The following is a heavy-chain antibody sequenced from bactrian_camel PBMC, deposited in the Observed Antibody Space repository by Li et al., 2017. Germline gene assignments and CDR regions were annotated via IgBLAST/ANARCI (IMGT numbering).Heavy chain of an antibody. CDR1: GDLYRSYC. CDR3: AADGGLSDCSSSFQDYEYNF. D-gene: IGHD2*01. V-gene: IGHV3S53*01. CDR2: FGPDGDA. Sequence: VESGGGSVQAGGSLRLSCVASGDLYRSYCMGWFRQAPGTEREGVAAFGPDGDATYAESVKGRFTISRDNTKNTLFLQMNTLKPEGTGMYYCAADGGLSDCSSSFQDYEYNFWGRGTQVTVS. J-gene: IGHJ4*01.